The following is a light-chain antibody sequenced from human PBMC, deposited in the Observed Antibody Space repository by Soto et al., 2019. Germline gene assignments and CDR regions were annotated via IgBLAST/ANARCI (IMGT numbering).Light chain of an antibody. J-gene: IGKJ1*01. CDR3: QQYNSDST. Sequence: IQMTQSPSTLSASVGDRVTITCRASQRISIWLAWYQQKPGKAPKLLIYKASSLESEVPSRFSGSGSGTEFTLTINSLQPDDSATYDCQQYNSDSTFGQGTKVEIK. CDR2: KAS. V-gene: IGKV1-5*03. CDR1: QRISIW.